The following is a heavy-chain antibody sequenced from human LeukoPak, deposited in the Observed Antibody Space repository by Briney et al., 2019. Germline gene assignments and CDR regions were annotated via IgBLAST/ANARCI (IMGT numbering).Heavy chain of an antibody. V-gene: IGHV3-23*01. CDR2: ISGTSDTT. D-gene: IGHD1-1*01. Sequence: GGSLRLSCSASGFIFKNYAMSWVRQAPGKGLEWVSIISGTSDTTRYGDSVRGRFTTSRDNPRNTLYLQKNSLRVDDTAVYYCAKADATIGGAFDIWGQGTMVIVSS. CDR3: AKADATIGGAFDI. CDR1: GFIFKNYA. J-gene: IGHJ3*02.